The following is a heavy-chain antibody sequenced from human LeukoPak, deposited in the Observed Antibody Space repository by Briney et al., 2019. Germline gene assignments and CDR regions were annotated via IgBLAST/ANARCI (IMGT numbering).Heavy chain of an antibody. D-gene: IGHD5-18*01. J-gene: IGHJ4*02. CDR2: IRYDGSNK. CDR3: AKGLAGGYSYGYGIDY. Sequence: GGSLRLSCAASGFTFSSYGMHWVRQAPGKGLEWVAFIRYDGSNKYYADSVKGRFTISRDNSKNTLYLQMNSLRAEDTAVYYCAKGLAGGYSYGYGIDYWGQGTLVTVSS. CDR1: GFTFSSYG. V-gene: IGHV3-30*02.